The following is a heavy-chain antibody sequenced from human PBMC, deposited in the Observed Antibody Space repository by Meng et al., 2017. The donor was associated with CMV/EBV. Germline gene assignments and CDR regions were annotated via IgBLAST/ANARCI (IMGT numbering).Heavy chain of an antibody. CDR3: ARHGDTAMVVGIDY. CDR1: GGSISSYY. J-gene: IGHJ4*02. V-gene: IGHV4-4*07. D-gene: IGHD5-18*01. CDR2: IYTSGST. Sequence: QVQREESGPGMGKPSETLSLTFTVSGGSISSYYWSWTRQPAGKGLEWIGRIYTSGSTNYNPSLKSRVTMSVDTSKNQFSLKLSSVTAADTAVYYCARHGDTAMVVGIDYWGQGTLVTVSS.